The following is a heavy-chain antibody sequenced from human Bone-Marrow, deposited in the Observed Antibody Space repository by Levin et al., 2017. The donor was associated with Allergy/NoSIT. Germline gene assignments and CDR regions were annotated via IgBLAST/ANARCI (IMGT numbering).Heavy chain of an antibody. Sequence: PGGSLRLSCAASGFSFSSFSMNWVRQAPGKGLEWVSYISGSSSSIYYADSVKGRFTISRDNAKNSLYLQMNSLRAEDTAVYYCARGPYSNAFDYWGQGTLVPVSP. V-gene: IGHV3-48*01. CDR2: ISGSSSSI. D-gene: IGHD6-13*01. CDR3: ARGPYSNAFDY. J-gene: IGHJ4*02. CDR1: GFSFSSFS.